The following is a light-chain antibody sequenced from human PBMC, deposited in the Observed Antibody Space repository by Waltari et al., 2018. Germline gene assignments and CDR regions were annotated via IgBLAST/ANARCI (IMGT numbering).Light chain of an antibody. CDR2: WAS. CDR1: QRVLYSSNNYNY. V-gene: IGKV4-1*01. J-gene: IGKJ4*01. Sequence: DIVMTQSPDSLALSLGERATINCKSSQRVLYSSNNYNYLAWYQQKPGQPPNLCIYWASTRESGVPDRYSGSGSGTDFTLTISSLQAEDVAVYYCQQYHSTPFTFGGGTKVEIK. CDR3: QQYHSTPFT.